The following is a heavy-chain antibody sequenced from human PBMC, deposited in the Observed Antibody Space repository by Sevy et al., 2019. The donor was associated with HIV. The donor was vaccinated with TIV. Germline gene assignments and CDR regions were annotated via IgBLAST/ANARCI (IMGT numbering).Heavy chain of an antibody. Sequence: GGSLRLSCAASGFTVSNNYMNWVRQAPGKGLEWVSLIYSGGTTHYADSLKGRFTISRDHSKNTSYLQMNSLRAEDTAIYYCARDPPGIAATGGGWGQGTLVTVSS. CDR3: ARDPPGIAATGGG. CDR1: GFTVSNNY. D-gene: IGHD6-13*01. CDR2: IYSGGTT. V-gene: IGHV3-53*01. J-gene: IGHJ4*02.